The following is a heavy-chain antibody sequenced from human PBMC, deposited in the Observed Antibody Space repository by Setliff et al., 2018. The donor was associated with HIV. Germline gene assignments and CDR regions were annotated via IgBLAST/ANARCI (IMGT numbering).Heavy chain of an antibody. J-gene: IGHJ4*02. CDR1: GGSTSSRNW. D-gene: IGHD3-22*01. CDR2: IYHSGST. Sequence: SETLSLTCAVSGGSTSSRNWWSWVRQPPGKGLAWIGEIYHSGSTNYNPSLKSRVTISVDKSKSQFSLKLNSVTAADTAVYYCGGNGYYSIDYWGQGTLVTVSS. CDR3: GGNGYYSIDY. V-gene: IGHV4-4*02.